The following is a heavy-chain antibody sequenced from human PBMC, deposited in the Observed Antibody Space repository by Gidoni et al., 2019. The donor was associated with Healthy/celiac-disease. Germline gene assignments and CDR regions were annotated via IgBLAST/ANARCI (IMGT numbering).Heavy chain of an antibody. D-gene: IGHD1-7*01. CDR3: ARSDNWNYADVS. V-gene: IGHV1-69*04. CDR2: IIPILGIA. CDR1: GGTFSSYA. Sequence: QVQLVQSGAEVKKPGSSVKVSCKASGGTFSSYAISWVRQAPGQGLEWMGRIIPILGIANYAQKFQGRVTITADKSTSTAYMELSSLRSEDTAVYYCARSDNWNYADVSWGQGTLVTVSS. J-gene: IGHJ5*02.